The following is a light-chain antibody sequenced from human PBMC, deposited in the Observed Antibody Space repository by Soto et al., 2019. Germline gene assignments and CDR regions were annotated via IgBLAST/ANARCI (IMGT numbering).Light chain of an antibody. CDR2: DVS. Sequence: QSVLTQPRSVSGSPGQSVTISCTGTSSDVGGYNYVSWYQQHPGKAPKLMIYDVSKRPSGVPDRFSGSKSCNTASLTISWLQDEDEAYYYCCSYTGSYTHVFGTGTKVTVL. J-gene: IGLJ1*01. CDR1: SSDVGGYNY. V-gene: IGLV2-11*01. CDR3: CSYTGSYTHV.